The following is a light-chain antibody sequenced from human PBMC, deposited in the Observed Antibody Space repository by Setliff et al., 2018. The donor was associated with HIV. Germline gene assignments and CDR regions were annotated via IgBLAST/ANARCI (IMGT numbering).Light chain of an antibody. CDR2: EVS. CDR3: CSYAGSSTYV. CDR1: SSDVGSYNL. Sequence: QSVLTQPASVSGAPGQSITISCTGTSSDVGSYNLVSWYQQHPGKAPKIMIYEVSKRPSGVSNRFSGSKSGSTASLTISGLQAEDEADYYCCSYAGSSTYVFGTGTKVTVL. V-gene: IGLV2-23*02. J-gene: IGLJ1*01.